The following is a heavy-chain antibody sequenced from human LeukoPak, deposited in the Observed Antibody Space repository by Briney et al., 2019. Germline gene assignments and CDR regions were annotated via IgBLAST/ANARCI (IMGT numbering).Heavy chain of an antibody. CDR1: GASISSGAYY. Sequence: SETLSLTCTVSGASISSGAYYWGWIRQPPGKGLEWIGSIYYSGSTYYNPSLKSRVTISVDTSKNQFSLKLSSVTAADTAVYYCARQGYNWFDPWGQGTLVTVSS. J-gene: IGHJ5*02. V-gene: IGHV4-39*01. CDR2: IYYSGST. CDR3: ARQGYNWFDP.